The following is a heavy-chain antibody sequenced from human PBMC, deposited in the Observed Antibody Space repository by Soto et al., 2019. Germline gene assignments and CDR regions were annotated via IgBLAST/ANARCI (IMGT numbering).Heavy chain of an antibody. CDR2: ISPIFGTA. CDR1: GGTFSSYA. J-gene: IGHJ6*02. V-gene: IGHV1-69*01. Sequence: QVQLVQSGAEVKKPGSSVKVSCKASGGTFSSYAISWVRQAPGQGLEWMGGISPIFGTANYAQKFQGRVTITADESTRTAYMELSSVRSEDTAVYYCARVPSGGDCSGGSCLYGMDVWGQGTTVTVSS. CDR3: ARVPSGGDCSGGSCLYGMDV. D-gene: IGHD2-15*01.